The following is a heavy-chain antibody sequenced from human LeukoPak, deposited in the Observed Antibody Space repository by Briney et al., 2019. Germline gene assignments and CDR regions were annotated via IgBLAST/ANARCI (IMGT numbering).Heavy chain of an antibody. Sequence: PGGSLRLSCAASGFTFSSYAMHWVRQAPGKGLEWVAFIQYDGSNKYYADSVKGRFTISRDNSKNTLYLQMNSLRAEDTAVYYCAKDLWGSHSYGPYWGQGTLVTVSS. J-gene: IGHJ4*02. CDR1: GFTFSSYA. CDR3: AKDLWGSHSYGPY. V-gene: IGHV3-30*02. D-gene: IGHD5-18*01. CDR2: IQYDGSNK.